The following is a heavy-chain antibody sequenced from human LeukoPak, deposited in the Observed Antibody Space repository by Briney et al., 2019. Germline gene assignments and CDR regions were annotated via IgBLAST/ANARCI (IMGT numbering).Heavy chain of an antibody. D-gene: IGHD1-14*01. J-gene: IGHJ5*02. Sequence: PGGSLRLSCAASGFTFSSQAMTWVRQAPGKGLEWVSRITYSGSSTYYADSVKGRFTISRHNSKDTLYLQMNSLRAEDTAVYYCAKEDSEGGPNWFDPWGQGTLVTVSS. CDR2: ITYSGSST. V-gene: IGHV3-23*01. CDR3: AKEDSEGGPNWFDP. CDR1: GFTFSSQA.